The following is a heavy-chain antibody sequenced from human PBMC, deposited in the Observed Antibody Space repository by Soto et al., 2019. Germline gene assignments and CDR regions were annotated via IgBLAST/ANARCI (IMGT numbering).Heavy chain of an antibody. J-gene: IGHJ4*02. CDR1: GYIFSISG. V-gene: IGHV1-18*03. D-gene: IGHD3-10*01. CDR2: ISGYNGNT. Sequence: GASVKVSCKASGYIFSISGISWVRQAPGQGLEWMGWISGYNGNTNYAQKFQGRVTMTTDTSTSTAYMVLRSLRSDDMAIYYCARDLDLGYYVSGSQMSHRGQGTLVTVSS. CDR3: ARDLDLGYYVSGSQMSH.